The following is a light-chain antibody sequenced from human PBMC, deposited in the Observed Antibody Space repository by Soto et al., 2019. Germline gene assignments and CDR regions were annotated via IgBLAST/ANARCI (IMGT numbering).Light chain of an antibody. Sequence: DVVMTQSPLSLPVTLGQPASISCRSSQGLVYSNGYTYLTWFQQRPGQPPRRLISKVSKRDSGVPDRFSGSGSGTDFTLKIGRVEAEDVAVYYCLQGTHWPPTFGQGTDWRL. CDR1: QGLVYSNGYTY. J-gene: IGKJ5*01. CDR2: KVS. V-gene: IGKV2-30*01. CDR3: LQGTHWPPT.